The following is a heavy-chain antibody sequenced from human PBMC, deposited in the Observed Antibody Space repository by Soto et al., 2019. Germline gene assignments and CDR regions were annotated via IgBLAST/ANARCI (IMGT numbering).Heavy chain of an antibody. V-gene: IGHV4-59*01. Sequence: ASQTLSLTCTVSCGSISSYYGSWIRQPPGKGLEWIGYIYYSGSTNYNPSLKSRVTISVDTSKNQFSLKLSSVTAADTAVYYCARGGVGYCSSTSCSDYGMDVWGQGTTVTVSS. J-gene: IGHJ6*02. CDR1: CGSISSYY. CDR2: IYYSGST. CDR3: ARGGVGYCSSTSCSDYGMDV. D-gene: IGHD2-2*01.